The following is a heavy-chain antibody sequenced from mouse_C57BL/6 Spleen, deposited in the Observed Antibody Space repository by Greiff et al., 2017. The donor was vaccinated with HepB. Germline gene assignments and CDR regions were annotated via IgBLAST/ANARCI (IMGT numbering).Heavy chain of an antibody. CDR2: IYPRSGNT. D-gene: IGHD1-1*01. V-gene: IGHV1-81*01. CDR1: GYTFTSYG. J-gene: IGHJ4*01. CDR3: ASRTLLYYGSTHYYAMDY. Sequence: VKLLESGAELARPGASVKLSCKASGYTFTSYGISWVKQRTGQGLEWIGEIYPRSGNTYYNEKFKGKATLTADKSSSTAYMELRSLTSEDSAVYFCASRTLLYYGSTHYYAMDYWGQGTSVTVSS.